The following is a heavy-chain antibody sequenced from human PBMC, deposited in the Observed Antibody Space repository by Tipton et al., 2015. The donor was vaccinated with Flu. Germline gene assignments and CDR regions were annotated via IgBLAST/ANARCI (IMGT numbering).Heavy chain of an antibody. V-gene: IGHV4-59*08. D-gene: IGHD3-22*01. Sequence: TLSLTCTVSGGSISSYYWSWIRQPPGKGLEWIGYIYYSGSTNYNPSLKSRVTISVDTSKNQFSLKLTSVTATDTAVYYCARVVANVPDPWGQGTLVTVSS. CDR3: ARVVANVPDP. CDR1: GGSISSYY. CDR2: IYYSGST. J-gene: IGHJ5*02.